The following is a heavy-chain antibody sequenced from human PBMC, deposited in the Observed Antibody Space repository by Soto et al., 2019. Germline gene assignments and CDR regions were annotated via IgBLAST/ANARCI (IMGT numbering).Heavy chain of an antibody. CDR3: ARSGDNYNLLDY. Sequence: EVQLLESGGDLVQPGGSLRLSCAASGFTFSIFAMSWVRQSPGKGLEWVSTISGSGGSTYYADAVKGRFSISRDNSMGTLYLQMNSLRAEDTALYYCARSGDNYNLLDYWGQGTPVTVSS. CDR1: GFTFSIFA. D-gene: IGHD1-1*01. V-gene: IGHV3-23*01. J-gene: IGHJ4*02. CDR2: ISGSGGST.